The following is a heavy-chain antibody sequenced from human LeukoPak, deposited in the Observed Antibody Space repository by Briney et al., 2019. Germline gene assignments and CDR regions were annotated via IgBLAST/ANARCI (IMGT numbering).Heavy chain of an antibody. V-gene: IGHV3-74*01. Sequence: PGGSLRLSCAASGFTSSSYWMHWVRQAPGKGLVWVSRINSDGSSTSYADSVKGRFTISRDNAKNTLYLQMNSLRAEDTAVYYCARGYYYDSSGYCNFDYWGQGTLVTVSS. D-gene: IGHD3-22*01. CDR3: ARGYYYDSSGYCNFDY. CDR1: GFTSSSYW. CDR2: INSDGSST. J-gene: IGHJ4*02.